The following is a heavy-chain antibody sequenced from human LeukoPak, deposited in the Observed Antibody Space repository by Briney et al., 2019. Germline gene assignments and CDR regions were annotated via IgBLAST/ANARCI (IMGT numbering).Heavy chain of an antibody. CDR3: ARVHVLLWFGELLPDACDI. CDR2: INHIGST. J-gene: IGHJ3*02. Sequence: PSETLSLACAAYGVSFSGYYWSWLRQPPGKGLDRIGEINHIGSTNYNPSLKSGVTIAVDKSKNQFSLVLSPETAANTAVYYCARVHVLLWFGELLPDACDIWGQGTKVTVSS. CDR1: GVSFSGYY. V-gene: IGHV4-34*01. D-gene: IGHD3-10*01.